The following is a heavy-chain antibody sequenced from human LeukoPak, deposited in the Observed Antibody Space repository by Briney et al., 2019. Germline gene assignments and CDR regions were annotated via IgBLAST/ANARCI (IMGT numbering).Heavy chain of an antibody. D-gene: IGHD3-10*01. J-gene: IGHJ6*02. CDR1: GGSISSSNW. V-gene: IGHV4-4*02. Sequence: PSESLSLTCAVSGGSISSSNWWSWVRQPPGKVLEWIADIYHSGSTNYNPSLKSRVTISVDKSKNQFSLKLSSVTAADTAVYYCARELDYGSGSYYNTDYYYYGMDVWGQGTTVTVSS. CDR2: IYHSGST. CDR3: ARELDYGSGSYYNTDYYYYGMDV.